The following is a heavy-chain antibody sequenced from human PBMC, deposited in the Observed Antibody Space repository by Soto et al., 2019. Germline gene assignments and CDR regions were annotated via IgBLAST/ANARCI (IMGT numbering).Heavy chain of an antibody. J-gene: IGHJ2*01. Sequence: QVQLVESGGGVVQPGRSLRLSCAASGFTFSSYGIHWVRQAPGKGLEWVAFISYDASNKDYADSVKGRFTTSRDNSRNTLYLQMSSLRAEDTAVYFCAKTHGPGIAVAGTDWYFDLWGRGTLVTVSS. CDR3: AKTHGPGIAVAGTDWYFDL. D-gene: IGHD6-19*01. CDR2: ISYDASNK. V-gene: IGHV3-30*18. CDR1: GFTFSSYG.